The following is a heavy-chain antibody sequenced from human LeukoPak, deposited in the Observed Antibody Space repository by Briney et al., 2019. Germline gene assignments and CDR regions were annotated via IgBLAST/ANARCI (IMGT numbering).Heavy chain of an antibody. Sequence: GGSLRLSCAASGFTFSNYWMSWVRQAPGKGLEWVGRIKSKTDGGKTDYAAPVQGRFSISRDDSENTLYLQMNGLNTEDTAVYYCSTVSPYYGSGTTSPDSWGQGTLVVVSS. CDR1: GFTFSNYW. D-gene: IGHD3-10*01. V-gene: IGHV3-15*01. CDR2: IKSKTDGGKT. CDR3: STVSPYYGSGTTSPDS. J-gene: IGHJ4*02.